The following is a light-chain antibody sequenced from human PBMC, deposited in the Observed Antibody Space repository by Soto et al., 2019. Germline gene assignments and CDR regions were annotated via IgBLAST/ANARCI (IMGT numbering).Light chain of an antibody. Sequence: EVVLTQSPGTLSLSPGESATLSCKASQTPGNSYFAWSQQIPGQPPRLLVYGPSIRSAGIPDRFSGSGSRTEFNLTITRLETEDFAVYYCQQFGRSPFTFGPGTRVDI. CDR3: QQFGRSPFT. V-gene: IGKV3-20*01. CDR1: QTPGNSY. CDR2: GPS. J-gene: IGKJ3*01.